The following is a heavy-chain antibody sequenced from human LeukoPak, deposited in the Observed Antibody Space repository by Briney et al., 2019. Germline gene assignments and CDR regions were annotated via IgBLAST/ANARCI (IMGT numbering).Heavy chain of an antibody. Sequence: GGSLRLPCAASGFTFSSYAMHWVRQAPGKGLEWVAVISYDGSSKYYADSVKGRFTISRDNSKNTLYLRMNSLRAEDTAVYYCARDIVVVVAANQPNYYYYGMDVWGQGTTVTVSS. CDR3: ARDIVVVVAANQPNYYYYGMDV. CDR2: ISYDGSSK. CDR1: GFTFSSYA. V-gene: IGHV3-30-3*01. D-gene: IGHD2-15*01. J-gene: IGHJ6*02.